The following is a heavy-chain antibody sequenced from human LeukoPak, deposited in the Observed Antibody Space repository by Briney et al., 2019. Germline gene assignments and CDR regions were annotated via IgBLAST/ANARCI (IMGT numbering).Heavy chain of an antibody. Sequence: SVKVSCKASGGTFSSYAISWVRQAPGQGLEWMGGIIPIFGTANYAQKFQGRVTITTDESTSTAYMELSSLRSEDTAVYYCAASRNYDFWSGRGYYFDYWGQGTLVTVSS. D-gene: IGHD3-3*01. CDR3: AASRNYDFWSGRGYYFDY. J-gene: IGHJ4*02. V-gene: IGHV1-69*05. CDR1: GGTFSSYA. CDR2: IIPIFGTA.